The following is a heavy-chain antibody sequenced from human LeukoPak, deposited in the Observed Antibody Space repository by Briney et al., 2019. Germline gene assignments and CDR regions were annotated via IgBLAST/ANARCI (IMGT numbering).Heavy chain of an antibody. CDR1: GFTFSSYA. CDR3: AKPMIVVDTYFGY. Sequence: PGGSLRLSCAASGFTFSSYAMSWVRQAPGKGLEWVSAISGSGGSTYYADSVKGRFTISRDNSKNTLYLQMDSLRAEDTAVYYCAKPMIVVDTYFGYWGQGTLVTVSS. J-gene: IGHJ4*02. V-gene: IGHV3-23*01. CDR2: ISGSGGST. D-gene: IGHD3-22*01.